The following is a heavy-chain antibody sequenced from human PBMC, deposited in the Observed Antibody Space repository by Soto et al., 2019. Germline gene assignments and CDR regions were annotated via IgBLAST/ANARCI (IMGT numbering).Heavy chain of an antibody. D-gene: IGHD3-9*01. CDR2: ISSSSSYI. CDR3: ARHELDVGLRYFDWLLIGAFEI. CDR1: GFTFSSYS. V-gene: IGHV3-21*01. Sequence: GGSLRLSCAASGFTFSSYSMNWVRQAPGKGLEWVSSISSSSSYIYYADSVKGRFTISRDNAKNSLYLQMNSLRAEDTAVYYCARHELDVGLRYFDWLLIGAFEIWGQGTMVTVSS. J-gene: IGHJ3*02.